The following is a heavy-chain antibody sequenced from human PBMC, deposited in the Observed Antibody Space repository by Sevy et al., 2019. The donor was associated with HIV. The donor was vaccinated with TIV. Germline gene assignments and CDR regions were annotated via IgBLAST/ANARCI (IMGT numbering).Heavy chain of an antibody. J-gene: IGHJ4*02. V-gene: IGHV3-21*01. CDR1: GFTFSSYS. D-gene: IGHD3-10*01. Sequence: GGSLRLSCAASGFTFSSYSMNWVRQAPGKGLEWVSSISSSSSYIYYADSVKGRFTISRDNAKNSLYLQMNSLRAEDTAVYYCARDYGGFRGVINYATTRYYFDYWGQGTLVTVSS. CDR2: ISSSSSYI. CDR3: ARDYGGFRGVINYATTRYYFDY.